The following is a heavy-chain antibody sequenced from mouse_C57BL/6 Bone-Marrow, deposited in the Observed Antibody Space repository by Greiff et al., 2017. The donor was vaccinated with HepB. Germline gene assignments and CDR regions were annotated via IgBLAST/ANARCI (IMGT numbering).Heavy chain of an antibody. CDR2: IWTGGGT. V-gene: IGHV2-9-1*01. CDR3: ASFITYWYFDV. J-gene: IGHJ1*03. D-gene: IGHD1-1*01. CDR1: GFSLTSYA. Sequence: VKLMESGPGLVAPSQSLSITCTVSGFSLTSYAISWVRQPPGKGLEWLGVIWTGGGTNYNSALKARLSISKDNSKSQVFLKMNSLQTDDTARDYCASFITYWYFDVWGTGTTVTVSS.